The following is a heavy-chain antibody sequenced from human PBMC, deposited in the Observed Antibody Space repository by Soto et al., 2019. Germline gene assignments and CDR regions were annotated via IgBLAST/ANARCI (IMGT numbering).Heavy chain of an antibody. CDR3: ARAIVVTIGGMDV. D-gene: IGHD5-12*01. Sequence: SETLSLTCTVSGGSISSADYYWSWVRQPPGKGLEWIGYIYYSGSTFFNPSLKSRVTISKDTSRNQFSLRLNSVTAADTAVYYCARAIVVTIGGMDVWGQGTTVTSP. J-gene: IGHJ6*02. V-gene: IGHV4-30-4*01. CDR2: IYYSGST. CDR1: GGSISSADYY.